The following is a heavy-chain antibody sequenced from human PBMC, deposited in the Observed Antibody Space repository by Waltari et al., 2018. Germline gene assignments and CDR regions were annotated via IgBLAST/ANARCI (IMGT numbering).Heavy chain of an antibody. J-gene: IGHJ5*02. V-gene: IGHV1-69*12. CDR2: RIPICGAP. CDR3: ARRQLGGPLDP. D-gene: IGHD1-1*01. Sequence: QVHLVQSGAEVKKPGSSVKVSCKASGGTFGRYAITWVRQAPGQGLEWMGGRIPICGAPNYAQRFQGRVTITADESTSTVYMELSSLKSEDTALYFCARRQLGGPLDPWGQGTLVTVSS. CDR1: GGTFGRYA.